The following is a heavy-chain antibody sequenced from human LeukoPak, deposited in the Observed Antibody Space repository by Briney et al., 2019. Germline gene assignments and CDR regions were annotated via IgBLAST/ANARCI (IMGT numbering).Heavy chain of an antibody. V-gene: IGHV3-23*01. CDR1: AFTFDDYA. Sequence: GGSLRLSCAASAFTFDDYAMHWVRQAPGKGLEWVSGIYSDGGTNTGRTFYADSVKGRFTISRDNSKNMLYLQMNSLRAEDTAVYYCAKSDSLDYWGQGTLVTVSS. CDR3: AKSDSLDY. J-gene: IGHJ4*02. D-gene: IGHD2-21*02. CDR2: IYSDGGTNTGRT.